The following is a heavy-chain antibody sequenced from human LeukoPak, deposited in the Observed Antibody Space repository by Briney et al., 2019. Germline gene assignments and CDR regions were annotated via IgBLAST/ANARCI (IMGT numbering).Heavy chain of an antibody. CDR2: IYYGGST. CDR1: GGSTSSYY. Sequence: SETLSLTCTVSGGSTSSYYWSWIRQPPGKGLEWIGYIYYGGSTNYNPSLKSRVTISIDTSKNQFSLKLTSVTAADTAVYYCARHQRGSSWSYYFYGTDVWGQGATVTVSS. V-gene: IGHV4-59*08. J-gene: IGHJ6*02. CDR3: ARHQRGSSWSYYFYGTDV. D-gene: IGHD6-13*01.